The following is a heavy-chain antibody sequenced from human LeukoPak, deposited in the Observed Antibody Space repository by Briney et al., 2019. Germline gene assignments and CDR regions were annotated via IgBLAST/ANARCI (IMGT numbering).Heavy chain of an antibody. CDR3: AKYHGSYDDY. Sequence: PGGSLRLSCAASGFTFSSYAMHWVRQAPGKGLEWVAVISYDGSNKYYADSVKGRFTISRDNSKNTLYLQTNSLRAEDTAVYYCAKYHGSYDDYWGQGTLVTVSS. CDR1: GFTFSSYA. V-gene: IGHV3-30*04. D-gene: IGHD3-22*01. CDR2: ISYDGSNK. J-gene: IGHJ4*02.